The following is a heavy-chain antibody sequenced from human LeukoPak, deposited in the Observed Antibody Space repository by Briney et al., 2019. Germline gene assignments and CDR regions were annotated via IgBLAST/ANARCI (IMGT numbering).Heavy chain of an antibody. CDR2: IIPIFGTA. CDR1: GGTLSRYA. J-gene: IGHJ5*02. D-gene: IGHD3-9*01. Sequence: SVKVSCKASGGTLSRYAISWVRQAPGQGLEWMGGIIPIFGTANYAQKFQGRVTITVDESTSTAYMELSSLRSEDTAVYYCAPARYEILTPSRRLHWFDHWGQGTLVTVSS. V-gene: IGHV1-69*13. CDR3: APARYEILTPSRRLHWFDH.